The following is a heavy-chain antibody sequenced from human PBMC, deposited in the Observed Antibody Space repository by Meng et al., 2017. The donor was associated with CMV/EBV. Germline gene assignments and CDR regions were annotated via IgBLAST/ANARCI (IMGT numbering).Heavy chain of an antibody. CDR3: ARGLHSSSFDY. CDR2: INHSGST. CDR1: GGSFSGYY. D-gene: IGHD6-6*01. J-gene: IGHJ4*02. Sequence: SETLSLTCAVYGGSFSGYYWSWIRQPPGKGLEWIGEINHSGSTNYNPSLKSRVTISVDTSKNQFSLKLSSMTAADTAVYYCARGLHSSSFDYWGQGTLVTVSS. V-gene: IGHV4-34*01.